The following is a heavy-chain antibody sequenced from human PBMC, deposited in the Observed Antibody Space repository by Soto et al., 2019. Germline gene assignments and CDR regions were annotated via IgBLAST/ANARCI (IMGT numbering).Heavy chain of an antibody. J-gene: IGHJ4*02. CDR3: ARTTEGYSYGYGDY. CDR2: ISGYNGDT. Sequence: ASVKVSCKASGYTFTRYGISWVRQAPGQGLEWMGWISGYNGDTKYAQKFQGRVTMTTDTSTSTAYMELRSLRSDDTAMYYCARTTEGYSYGYGDYWGQGTLVTVSS. V-gene: IGHV1-18*01. CDR1: GYTFTRYG. D-gene: IGHD5-18*01.